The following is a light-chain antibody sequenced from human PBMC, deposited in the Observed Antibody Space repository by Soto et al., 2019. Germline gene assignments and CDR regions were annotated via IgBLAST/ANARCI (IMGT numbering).Light chain of an antibody. J-gene: IGKJ3*01. CDR1: QGISSF. CDR2: GAS. V-gene: IGKV1-13*02. CDR3: QHLNTFPMS. Sequence: AIQLTQSPSSLSASVGDRVTITCRASQGISSFLGWYQQKPGKAPNLLIYGASTLHNGVPSRFSGSGSGTDFTLTIGSLQPEDFATYYCQHLNTFPMSCGPGTKVYIK.